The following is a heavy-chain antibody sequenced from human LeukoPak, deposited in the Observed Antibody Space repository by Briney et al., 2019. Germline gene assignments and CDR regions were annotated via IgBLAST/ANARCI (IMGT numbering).Heavy chain of an antibody. J-gene: IGHJ6*04. D-gene: IGHD3-3*01. Sequence: SGGSLRLSCTASGFTFDDYSLSWVRQAPEKGLEWVGFIRRKGYGGTTEYAPSVKGRFIISRDDSKSTAYLQMNSLKTEDTAVYSCTRDHDFWSGPFDVWGKGTTVTVSS. CDR1: GFTFDDYS. V-gene: IGHV3-49*04. CDR3: TRDHDFWSGPFDV. CDR2: IRRKGYGGTT.